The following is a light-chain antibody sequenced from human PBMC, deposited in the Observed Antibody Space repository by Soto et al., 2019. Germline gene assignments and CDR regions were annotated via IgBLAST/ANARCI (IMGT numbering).Light chain of an antibody. J-gene: IGLJ2*01. CDR1: SGSVSTSYS. CDR3: VLYMGNGVSV. CDR2: TTD. V-gene: IGLV8-61*01. Sequence: QTVVTQEPSVSVSPGETVTLTCGLNSGSVSTSYSPTWYQQTPGQAPRTLIYTTDTRSSGVPDRFSGSILGNKAALTITGAQPHDESDYYCVLYMGNGVSVFGGGTQLTVL.